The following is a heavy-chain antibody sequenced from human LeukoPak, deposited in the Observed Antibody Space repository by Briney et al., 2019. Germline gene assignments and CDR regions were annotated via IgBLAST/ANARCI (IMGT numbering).Heavy chain of an antibody. J-gene: IGHJ4*02. CDR3: ARVYCNGVCYSYFDY. Sequence: GGSLRLSCAASGFTFSRYWMSWVRQAPGKGLEWVANINQDGGVIYYVDSVKGRFTISRDNAKDSLYLEMNSLRAEDTAVYFCARVYCNGVCYSYFDYWGQGSLATVSS. CDR2: INQDGGVI. CDR1: GFTFSRYW. V-gene: IGHV3-7*01. D-gene: IGHD2-8*01.